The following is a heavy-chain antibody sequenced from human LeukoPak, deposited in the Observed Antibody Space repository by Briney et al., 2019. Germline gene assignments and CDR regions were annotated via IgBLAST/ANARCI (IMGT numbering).Heavy chain of an antibody. CDR2: ISSSSSYI. V-gene: IGHV3-21*01. J-gene: IGHJ3*02. CDR1: GFTFSSYS. D-gene: IGHD3-3*01. Sequence: GGSLRLSCAASGFTFSSYSMNWVRQAPGKGLEWVSSISSSSSYIYYADSAKGRFTISRDNAKNSLYLQMNSLRAEDTAVYYCARALVLRFLEWPPGAFDIWGQGTMVTVSS. CDR3: ARALVLRFLEWPPGAFDI.